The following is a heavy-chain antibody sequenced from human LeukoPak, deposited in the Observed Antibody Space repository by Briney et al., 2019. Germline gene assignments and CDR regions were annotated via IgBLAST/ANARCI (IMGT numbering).Heavy chain of an antibody. CDR3: AREVVVITTRWFDP. CDR1: GFTFSTYS. V-gene: IGHV3-7*01. Sequence: GGSLRLSCAASGFTFSTYSMNWVRQAPGKGLEWVANIKQDGSEKYYVDSVKGRFTISRDNAKNSLYLQMNSLRAEDTAVYYCAREVVVITTRWFDPWGQGTLVTVSS. D-gene: IGHD3-22*01. J-gene: IGHJ5*02. CDR2: IKQDGSEK.